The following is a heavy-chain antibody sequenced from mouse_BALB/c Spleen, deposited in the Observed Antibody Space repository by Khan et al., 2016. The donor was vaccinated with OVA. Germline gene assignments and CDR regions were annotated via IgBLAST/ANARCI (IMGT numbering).Heavy chain of an antibody. Sequence: QEQLKESGPGLVQPSQSLSITCTVSGFSLTTYGVHWVRQSPGKGLEWLGVIWSGGTTDYNAAFIPRLNITKDNSKSQVFFNINSLQADDTARYYCARNSYMYDFTYWGQGTLVTVSA. CDR3: ARNSYMYDFTY. D-gene: IGHD2-14*01. J-gene: IGHJ3*01. CDR1: GFSLTTYG. V-gene: IGHV2-2*01. CDR2: IWSGGTT.